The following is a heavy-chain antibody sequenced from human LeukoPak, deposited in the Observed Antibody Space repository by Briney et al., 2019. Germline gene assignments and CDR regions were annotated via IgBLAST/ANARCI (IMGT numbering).Heavy chain of an antibody. CDR2: IYSSGST. D-gene: IGHD2-21*02. V-gene: IGHV4-4*07. Sequence: SETLSLTCTVSGGSISSYFWSWIRQPAGKGLEWIGRIYSSGSTNYNPSLKSRVSMSVDTSKNQFSLKLSSLTAADTAVHYCARGPGYCGGDCYALGYWGQGTLVTVSS. J-gene: IGHJ4*02. CDR3: ARGPGYCGGDCYALGY. CDR1: GGSISSYF.